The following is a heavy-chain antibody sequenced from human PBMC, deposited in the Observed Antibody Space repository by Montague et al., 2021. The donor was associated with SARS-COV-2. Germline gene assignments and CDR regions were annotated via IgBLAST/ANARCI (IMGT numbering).Heavy chain of an antibody. Sequence: PALVKPTQTLTLTCVFSGFSLDTDGVGVAWIRRPPGKALEWLALIYWDGDQRYSPSLKTRLTITKDTSKNRVVLTMTNLDPVDTATYYCARRYDFYRAEAFDVWGQGTMFTVSS. V-gene: IGHV2-5*02. CDR1: GFSLDTDGVG. J-gene: IGHJ3*01. D-gene: IGHD3-3*01. CDR3: ARRYDFYRAEAFDV. CDR2: IYWDGDQ.